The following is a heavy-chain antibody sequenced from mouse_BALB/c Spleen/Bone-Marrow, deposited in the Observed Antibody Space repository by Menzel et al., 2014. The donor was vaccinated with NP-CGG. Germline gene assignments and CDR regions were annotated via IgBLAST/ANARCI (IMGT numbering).Heavy chain of an antibody. CDR1: GYSFXGYT. J-gene: IGHJ3*01. Sequence: VQLQQPGPELAKPGASMKISCKASGYSFXGYTMNWVKQSHGKNLEWIGLINPYNGGSSYNQKFKGKATLTVDKSSSTAYMELLSLTSEDSAVYYCAREGYGSSYGFAYWGQGTLVTVSA. CDR2: INPYNGGS. V-gene: IGHV1-18*01. CDR3: AREGYGSSYGFAY. D-gene: IGHD1-1*01.